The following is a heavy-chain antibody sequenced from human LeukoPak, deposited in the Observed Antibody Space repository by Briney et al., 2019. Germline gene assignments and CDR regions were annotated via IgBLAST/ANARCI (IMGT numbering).Heavy chain of an antibody. J-gene: IGHJ4*02. CDR3: ARDTGYCSSTSCYRFDY. V-gene: IGHV1-18*01. CDR2: ISAYNGNT. D-gene: IGHD2-2*02. CDR1: GYTFTSYG. Sequence: ASVKVSCKASGYTFTSYGISWVRQAPGQGLEWMGWISAYNGNTNYAQKLQGRVTMTTDTSTSTAYMELRSLRSDDTAAYYCARDTGYCSSTSCYRFDYWGQGTLVTVSS.